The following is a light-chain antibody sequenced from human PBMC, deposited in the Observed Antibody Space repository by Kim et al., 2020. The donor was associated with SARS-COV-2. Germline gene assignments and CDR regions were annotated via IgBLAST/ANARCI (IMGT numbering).Light chain of an antibody. CDR3: QKYNSALRT. J-gene: IGKJ1*01. CDR2: AAS. CDR1: KAISNY. Sequence: ASVGDRFTITCRASKAISNYLAWYQQKPGQVPRLLIYAASNLQSGVPSRFSGSGSGTDFTLTISSLQPEDVATYYCQKYNSALRTFGQGTKVDIK. V-gene: IGKV1-27*01.